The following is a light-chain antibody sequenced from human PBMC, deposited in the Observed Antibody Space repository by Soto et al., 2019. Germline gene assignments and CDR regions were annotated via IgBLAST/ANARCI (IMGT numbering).Light chain of an antibody. J-gene: IGKJ5*01. V-gene: IGKV1-9*01. CDR1: QGISSS. Sequence: DIQMTQSPSTLSAFLGEIVSITCRASQGISSSLAWYQQKPGEAPKLLIYAASTLQSGVTPRFSGSGSGTEFTLTIRSMQPEDFASYYCQKLDNFPLTFGKGQRLAIK. CDR2: AAS. CDR3: QKLDNFPLT.